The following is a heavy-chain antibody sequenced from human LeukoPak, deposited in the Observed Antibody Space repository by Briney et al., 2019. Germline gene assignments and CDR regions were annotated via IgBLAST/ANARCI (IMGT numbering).Heavy chain of an antibody. V-gene: IGHV1-69*11. D-gene: IGHD2-2*01. CDR2: IIPFLGTT. Sequence: SVKVSCKASGGIFSSYAVSWVRQAPGQGLEWMGRIIPFLGTTNYAQRFQGRVTITTDESTSTAYMELSGLRSVDTAVYYCARGCNSASCSFDSWGQGTLVTVSS. CDR3: ARGCNSASCSFDS. CDR1: GGIFSSYA. J-gene: IGHJ4*02.